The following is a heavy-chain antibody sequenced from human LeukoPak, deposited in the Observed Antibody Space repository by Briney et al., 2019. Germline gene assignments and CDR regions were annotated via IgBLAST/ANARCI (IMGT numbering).Heavy chain of an antibody. CDR2: INSDGSST. CDR1: GFTFSGYW. Sequence: PGGSLRLSCAASGFTFSGYWMHWVRQAPGKGLVWVSRINSDGSSTSYADSVKGRFTISRDNAKNTLYLQMNSLRAEDTAVYYCATYYYDSSGYYRNWGQGTLVTVSS. V-gene: IGHV3-74*01. D-gene: IGHD3-22*01. J-gene: IGHJ4*02. CDR3: ATYYYDSSGYYRN.